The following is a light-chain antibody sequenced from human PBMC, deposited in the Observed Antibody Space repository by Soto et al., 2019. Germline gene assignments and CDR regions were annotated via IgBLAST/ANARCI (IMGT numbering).Light chain of an antibody. V-gene: IGLV2-14*01. CDR2: EVS. J-gene: IGLJ1*01. CDR1: SSDVGGYNY. CDR3: SSYTTSSTLV. Sequence: EPATRFDFGGQWITIYCTGTSSDVGGYNYVSWYQQHPGKAPKLLIYEVSNRPSGLSNRFSGSKSGNTASLTISGLQAEDEADYFCSSYTTSSTLVFGTGTKVTVL.